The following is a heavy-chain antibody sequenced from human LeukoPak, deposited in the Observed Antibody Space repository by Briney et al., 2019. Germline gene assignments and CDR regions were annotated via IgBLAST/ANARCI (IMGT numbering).Heavy chain of an antibody. CDR3: ARGNYDILTGYYSNFDY. J-gene: IGHJ4*02. CDR2: IYYSGST. CDR1: GGSISSSSYY. D-gene: IGHD3-9*01. V-gene: IGHV4-39*07. Sequence: SETLSLTCTVSGGSISSSSYYWGWIRQPPGKGLEWIGSIYYSGSTNYNPSLKSRVTISVDTSKNQFSLKLSSVTAADTAVYYCARGNYDILTGYYSNFDYWGQGTLVTVSS.